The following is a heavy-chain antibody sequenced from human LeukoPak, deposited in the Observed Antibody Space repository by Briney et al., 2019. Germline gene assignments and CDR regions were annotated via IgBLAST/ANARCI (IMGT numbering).Heavy chain of an antibody. V-gene: IGHV3-23*01. CDR2: ISGSGGST. CDR3: ANGCSSTSCRKIFDY. Sequence: GGSLRLSCAASGFTFSSYAMSWVRQAPGKGLEWVSAISGSGGSTYYADSVKGRFTISRDNSKNTLYLQMNSLRAEDTAVYYCANGCSSTSCRKIFDYWGQGTLVTVSS. CDR1: GFTFSSYA. D-gene: IGHD2-2*01. J-gene: IGHJ4*02.